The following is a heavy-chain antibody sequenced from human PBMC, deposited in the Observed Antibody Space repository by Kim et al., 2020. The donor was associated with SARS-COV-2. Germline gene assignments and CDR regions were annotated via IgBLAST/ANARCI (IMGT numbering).Heavy chain of an antibody. Sequence: GGSLRLSCAASGFTFSNAWMSWVRQAPGKGLEWVGRIKSKTDGGTTDYAAPVKGRFTISRDDSKNTLYLQMNSLKTEDTAVYYCTTDSAGRVLWFGELLSSYFDYWGQGTLVTVSS. CDR3: TTDSAGRVLWFGELLSSYFDY. CDR1: GFTFSNAW. D-gene: IGHD3-10*01. J-gene: IGHJ4*02. CDR2: IKSKTDGGTT. V-gene: IGHV3-15*01.